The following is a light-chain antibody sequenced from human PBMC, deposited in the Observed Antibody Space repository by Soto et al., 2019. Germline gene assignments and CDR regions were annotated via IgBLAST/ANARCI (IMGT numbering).Light chain of an antibody. Sequence: DIQMTQSPSSLSASVGDRLTITCRASQSISSYLNWDQQKPGKAPKLLIYAASSLQSGVPSRFSGSGSGADFTLTISSLQPEDFGTYYCQQSYSTLLTCGGGTRVEIK. CDR3: QQSYSTLLT. CDR1: QSISSY. CDR2: AAS. V-gene: IGKV1-39*01. J-gene: IGKJ4*01.